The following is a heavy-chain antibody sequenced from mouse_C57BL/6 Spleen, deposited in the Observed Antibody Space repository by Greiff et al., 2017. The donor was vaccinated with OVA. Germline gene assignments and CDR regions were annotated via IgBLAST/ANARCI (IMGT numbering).Heavy chain of an antibody. D-gene: IGHD2-4*01. J-gene: IGHJ3*01. CDR2: IYPSDSET. V-gene: IGHV1-61*01. CDR3: AIGYYDYDYAAWFAY. Sequence: QVQLQQPGAELVRPGSSVKLSCKASGYTFTSYWMDWVKQRPGQGLEWIGNIYPSDSETHYNQKFKDKATLTVDKYSSTAYMQLSSLTSEYSAVYYCAIGYYDYDYAAWFAYWGQGTLVTVSA. CDR1: GYTFTSYW.